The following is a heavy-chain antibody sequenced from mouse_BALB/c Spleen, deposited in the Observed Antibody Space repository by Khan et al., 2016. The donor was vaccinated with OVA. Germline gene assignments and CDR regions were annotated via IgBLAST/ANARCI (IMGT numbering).Heavy chain of an antibody. J-gene: IGHJ3*01. CDR2: INPYNDYT. D-gene: IGHD3-2*01. V-gene: IGHV1S45*01. CDR3: ANPRQLGLMGWFTY. Sequence: VQLQQSGAELVRPGASVKISCKTFGYTFTNHHINWVKQRPGQGLDWIGYINPYNDYTNYNQKFKGKATLTVDKSSSTAYMERSSLTSEDSAVYYGANPRQLGLMGWFTYWGQGTLVTVSA. CDR1: GYTFTNHH.